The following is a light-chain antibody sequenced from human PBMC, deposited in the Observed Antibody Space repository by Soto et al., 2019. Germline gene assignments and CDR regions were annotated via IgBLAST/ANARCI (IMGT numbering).Light chain of an antibody. J-gene: IGKJ2*03. CDR2: GVS. CDR3: QQYGRSPHS. Sequence: ELVLTQSPVALSLSSGERATLSCRASQSVSSTLLTWYQQKPGQAPRLLIYGVSSRATGVPDRFSGSGSGKDFTLTITRLEPEDSAIYYCQQYGRSPHSFGRGTHLEIK. V-gene: IGKV3-20*01. CDR1: QSVSSTL.